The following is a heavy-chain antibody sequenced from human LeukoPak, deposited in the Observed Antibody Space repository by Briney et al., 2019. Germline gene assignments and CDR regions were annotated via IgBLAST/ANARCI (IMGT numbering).Heavy chain of an antibody. J-gene: IGHJ4*02. V-gene: IGHV4-30-4*01. CDR2: IYYSGST. Sequence: PSETLSLTCTVSGGSISSGDYYWSWIRQPPGKGLEWIGYIYYSGSTYYNPSLKSRVTISVDTSKNQFSLKLSSVTAADTAVHYCAREGSTTVTTDYWGQGTLVTVSS. CDR1: GGSISSGDYY. D-gene: IGHD4-17*01. CDR3: AREGSTTVTTDY.